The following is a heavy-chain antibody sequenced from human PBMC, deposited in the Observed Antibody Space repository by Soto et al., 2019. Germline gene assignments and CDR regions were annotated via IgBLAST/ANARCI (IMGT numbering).Heavy chain of an antibody. CDR2: ISGSGGST. Sequence: GGSLRLSCTASGFTFGDYAMNWFRQAPGKGLEWVSAISGSGGSTYYADSVKGRFTISRDNSKNTLYLQMNSLRAEDTAVYYCAKEGEYSSGWDNFDYWGQGTLVTVS. D-gene: IGHD6-19*01. CDR1: GFTFGDYA. CDR3: AKEGEYSSGWDNFDY. V-gene: IGHV3-23*01. J-gene: IGHJ4*02.